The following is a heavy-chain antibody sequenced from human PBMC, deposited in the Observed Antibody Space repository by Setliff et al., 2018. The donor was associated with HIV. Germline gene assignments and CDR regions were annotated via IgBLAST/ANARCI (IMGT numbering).Heavy chain of an antibody. CDR1: GFTFDDNA. CDR2: ISWNSGTK. D-gene: IGHD1-1*01. V-gene: IGHV3-9*01. J-gene: IGHJ4*02. CDR3: AKVKVPTTDLYFLDY. Sequence: GGSLRLSCAASGFTFDDNAMHWVRQVPGKGLEWVSGISWNSGTKGYSDSVKDRFTISRDNSKNMVYLQMNSLRAEDTALYYCAKVKVPTTDLYFLDYWGQGTPVTVSS.